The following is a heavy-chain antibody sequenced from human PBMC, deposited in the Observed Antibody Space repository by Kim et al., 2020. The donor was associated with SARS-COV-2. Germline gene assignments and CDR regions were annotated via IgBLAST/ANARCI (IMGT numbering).Heavy chain of an antibody. V-gene: IGHV3-30*18. CDR2: ISYDGSNK. Sequence: GGSLRLSCAASGFTFSSYGMHWVRQAPGKGLEWVAVISYDGSNKYYADSVKGRFTISRDNSKNTLYLQMNSLRAEDTAVYYCAKGFYSSGWYLVDYWGQGTLVTVSS. J-gene: IGHJ4*02. D-gene: IGHD6-19*01. CDR1: GFTFSSYG. CDR3: AKGFYSSGWYLVDY.